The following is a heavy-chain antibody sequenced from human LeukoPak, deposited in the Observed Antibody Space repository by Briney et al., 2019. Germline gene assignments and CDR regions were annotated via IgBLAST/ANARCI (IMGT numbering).Heavy chain of an antibody. CDR1: GGSISSGGYS. V-gene: IGHV4-30-2*01. Sequence: SETLSLTCAVSGGSISSGGYSWSWIRQPPGKGLEWIGYIYHSGSTYYNPSLKSRVTISVDTSKNQFSLKLSSVTAADTAVYYCARDPNYYDSSGYLPWGQGTLVTVSS. CDR2: IYHSGST. D-gene: IGHD3-22*01. CDR3: ARDPNYYDSSGYLP. J-gene: IGHJ5*02.